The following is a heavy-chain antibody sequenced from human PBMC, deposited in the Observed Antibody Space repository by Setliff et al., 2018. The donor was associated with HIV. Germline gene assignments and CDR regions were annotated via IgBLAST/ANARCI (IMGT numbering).Heavy chain of an antibody. V-gene: IGHV4-59*11. CDR2: LYFSGGT. Sequence: LSLTCTVSGDSISNHYWSWLRQPPGKGLEWIGTLYFSGGTSYNSSLKSRVTISGDTSNNQFSLNLTSVTTADTAVYYCARPVSKNFYGMDVWGLGTTVTVS. CDR1: GDSISNHY. CDR3: ARPVSKNFYGMDV. J-gene: IGHJ6*02.